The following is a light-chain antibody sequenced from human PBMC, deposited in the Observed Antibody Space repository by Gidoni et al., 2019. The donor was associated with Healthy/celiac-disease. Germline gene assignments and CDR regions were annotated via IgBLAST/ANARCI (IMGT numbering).Light chain of an antibody. CDR1: QGISSY. CDR3: QQLNSYPQT. V-gene: IGKV1-9*01. CDR2: AAS. J-gene: IGKJ1*01. Sequence: DIQLTQFPSFLSASVGDRVTITCRASQGISSYLAWYQQKPGKAPQLLIYAASTLQSGVPSMFSGSGSGTEFTLTISSLQPEDFATYYCQQLNSYPQTFGQGTKVEIK.